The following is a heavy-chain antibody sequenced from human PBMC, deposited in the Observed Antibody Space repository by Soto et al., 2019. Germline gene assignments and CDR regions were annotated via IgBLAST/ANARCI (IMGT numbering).Heavy chain of an antibody. J-gene: IGHJ4*02. CDR1: GFTFSSYA. CDR2: VSYDGSNK. CDR3: ARGYCSRPSCSHFDC. V-gene: IGHV3-30-3*01. Sequence: GGSLRLSCAASGFTFSSYAVHWVRQAPGKGLEWVAVVSYDGSNKYYADSVKGRFTISSDNSKNTLYLQMNSLGTEDTAVYYCARGYCSRPSCSHFDCWGQGTLVTVSS. D-gene: IGHD2-2*01.